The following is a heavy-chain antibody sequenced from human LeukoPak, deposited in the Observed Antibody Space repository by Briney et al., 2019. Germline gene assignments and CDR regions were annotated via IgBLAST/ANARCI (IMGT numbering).Heavy chain of an antibody. CDR3: AREGDSSGWQKVNAFDI. Sequence: ASVKVSCKASGYTFPGYYMHWVRQAPGQGLEWMGWINPNSGGTNYAQKFQGRVTMTRDTSISTAYMELSRLRSDDTAVYYCAREGDSSGWQKVNAFDIWGQGTMVTVSS. CDR1: GYTFPGYY. D-gene: IGHD6-19*01. V-gene: IGHV1-2*02. CDR2: INPNSGGT. J-gene: IGHJ3*02.